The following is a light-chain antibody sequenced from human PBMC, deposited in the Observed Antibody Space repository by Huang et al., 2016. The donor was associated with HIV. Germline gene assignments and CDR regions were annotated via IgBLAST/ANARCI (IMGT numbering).Light chain of an antibody. Sequence: IVLTQSPASLSWVLGERVTLSCRASKSITNHLAWYQQRPDQAPRLLIYDASTRVAGVPARFSGSGSGTDFTLTINSLEPEDCALCYCQQHDSWLTFGGGTKVEVK. V-gene: IGKV3-11*01. CDR1: KSITNH. CDR2: DAS. J-gene: IGKJ4*01. CDR3: QQHDSWLT.